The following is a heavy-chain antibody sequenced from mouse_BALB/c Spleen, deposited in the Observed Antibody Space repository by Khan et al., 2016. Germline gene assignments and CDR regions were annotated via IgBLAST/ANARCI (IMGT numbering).Heavy chain of an antibody. J-gene: IGHJ2*01. CDR2: ISYSGST. V-gene: IGHV3-2*02. Sequence: EVELVESGPGLVKPSQSLSLTCTVTGYSITSGYGWNWIRQFPGNKLEWMGYISYSGSTNYNPYLKSRISLTRDTSKNQFFLQWNSVTTEDTATYYCARTARIKYWGQGTTLTVSS. CDR1: GYSITSGYG. CDR3: ARTARIKY. D-gene: IGHD1-2*01.